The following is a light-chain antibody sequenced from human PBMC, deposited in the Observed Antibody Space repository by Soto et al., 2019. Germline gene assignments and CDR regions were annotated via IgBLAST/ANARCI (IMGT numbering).Light chain of an antibody. CDR1: QSVSSSH. CDR2: DAS. Sequence: EIVLTQSPATLSLSPGERATLSCRASQSVSSSHLAWHQHKPGQAPRLLIYDASSRATGIPERFSGSGSGTDVTLTISRLEPEDFEVYYCQQSGSSPLTFGGGTKVDIK. J-gene: IGKJ4*01. CDR3: QQSGSSPLT. V-gene: IGKV3-20*01.